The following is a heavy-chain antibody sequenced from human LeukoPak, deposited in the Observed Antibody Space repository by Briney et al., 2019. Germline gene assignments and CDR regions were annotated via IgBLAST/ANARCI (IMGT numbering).Heavy chain of an antibody. J-gene: IGHJ3*02. CDR3: ARTNAFDI. CDR1: GGSISPYH. V-gene: IGHV4-59*01. CDR2: TYYSRST. Sequence: PSETLSLTCTVSGGSISPYHWSWIRQAPGKGLEWIGYTYYSRSTNYNPSLKSRVTISVDTSKNQSSLRLSSVTAADTAVYYCARTNAFDIWGQGTMVTVSS.